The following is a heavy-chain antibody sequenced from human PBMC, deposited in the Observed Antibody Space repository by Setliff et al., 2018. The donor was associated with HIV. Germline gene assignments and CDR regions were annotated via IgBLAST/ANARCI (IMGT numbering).Heavy chain of an antibody. CDR1: GASISSTSYY. CDR3: ARHYGGNLDAFDI. CDR2: IYYSGST. V-gene: IGHV4-39*01. D-gene: IGHD4-17*01. J-gene: IGHJ3*02. Sequence: ASETLSLTCTVSGASISSTSYYWGWIRQPPGKGLEWIGSIYYSGSTYYNPSLKSRVTISVDTSKNQFSLKLSSVTAADTAVFYCARHYGGNLDAFDIWGRGTMVTVSS.